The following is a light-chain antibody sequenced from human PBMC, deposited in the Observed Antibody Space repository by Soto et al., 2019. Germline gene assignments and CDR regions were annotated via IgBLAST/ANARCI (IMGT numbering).Light chain of an antibody. CDR3: QQYGSSLWT. V-gene: IGKV3-20*01. CDR2: GAS. J-gene: IGKJ1*01. CDR1: ESVSSK. Sequence: IVMTQSPATLSVSPGERATLSCRASESVSSKLVWYHQKPGQAPRLLIYGASTRATGIPARFSGSGSGTDFTLTISRLEPEDFAVYYCQQYGSSLWTFGQGTKVAIK.